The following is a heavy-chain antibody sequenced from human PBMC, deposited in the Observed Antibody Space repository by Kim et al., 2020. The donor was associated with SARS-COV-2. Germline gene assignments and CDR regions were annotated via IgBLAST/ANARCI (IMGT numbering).Heavy chain of an antibody. CDR2: ISWNSGSI. CDR3: AKEASSDSSGWYKDDYAVRYYGMDV. Sequence: GGSLRLSCAASGFTFGDYAMHWVRQAPGKGLEWVSGISWNSGSIGYADSVKGRFTISRDNAKNSLYLQMNSLRAEDTALYYCAKEASSDSSGWYKDDYAVRYYGMDVWGQGTTVTVSS. CDR1: GFTFGDYA. V-gene: IGHV3-9*01. D-gene: IGHD6-19*01. J-gene: IGHJ6*02.